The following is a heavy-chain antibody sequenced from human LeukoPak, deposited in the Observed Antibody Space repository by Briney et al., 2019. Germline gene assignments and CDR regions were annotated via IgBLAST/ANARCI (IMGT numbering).Heavy chain of an antibody. CDR1: GFTFSSYA. D-gene: IGHD2-15*01. Sequence: GGSLRLSCAASGFTFSSYAMSWVRRAPGKGLEWVSAISGSGGSTYYADSVKGRFTISRDNSKNTLYLQMNSLRAEDTAVYYCAKDDYCSGGSCYSVRFDYWGQGTLVTVSS. CDR2: ISGSGGST. V-gene: IGHV3-23*01. J-gene: IGHJ4*02. CDR3: AKDDYCSGGSCYSVRFDY.